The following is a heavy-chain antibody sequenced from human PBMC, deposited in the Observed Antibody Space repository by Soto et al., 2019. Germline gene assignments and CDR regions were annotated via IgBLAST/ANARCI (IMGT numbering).Heavy chain of an antibody. CDR3: ARDLKPLDVVGDTVVVEADY. J-gene: IGHJ4*02. Sequence: QVQLVQSGAEVKKPGASVKVSCKASGYTFTSYYMHWVRQAPGQGLEWMGIINPSGGSTSYAQKFQGRVTMTRDTSTSTVYMELSSLRSEDTAVYYCARDLKPLDVVGDTVVVEADYWGQGTLVTVSS. CDR2: INPSGGST. D-gene: IGHD1-26*01. CDR1: GYTFTSYY. V-gene: IGHV1-46*03.